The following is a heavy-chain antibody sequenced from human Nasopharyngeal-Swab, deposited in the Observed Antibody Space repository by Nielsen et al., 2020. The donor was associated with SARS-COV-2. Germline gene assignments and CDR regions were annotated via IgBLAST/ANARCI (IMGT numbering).Heavy chain of an antibody. V-gene: IGHV4-4*07. J-gene: IGHJ6*02. Sequence: GSLRLSCTVSGGSISSYYWSWIRQPAGKGLEWIGRIYTSGSTNYNPSLKSRVTMSVDTSKNQSSLKLSSVTAADTAVYYCARVITMVRGVIIRHYGMDVWGQGTTVTVSS. D-gene: IGHD3-10*01. CDR2: IYTSGST. CDR3: ARVITMVRGVIIRHYGMDV. CDR1: GGSISSYY.